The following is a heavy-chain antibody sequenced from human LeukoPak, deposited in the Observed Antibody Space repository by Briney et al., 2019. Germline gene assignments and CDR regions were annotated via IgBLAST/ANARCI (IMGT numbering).Heavy chain of an antibody. CDR1: GFTFIKYW. CDR3: TTKQWLAPPPDS. CDR2: INTDGTVT. Sequence: PGGSLRLSCAASGFTFIKYWMLWVRQAPGKGLESVSRINTDGTVTTYADSVKGRFTVSRDNADNTMFLQMSSVRDEDTAVYYCTTKQWLAPPPDSWGQGTPVTVSS. D-gene: IGHD6-19*01. J-gene: IGHJ4*02. V-gene: IGHV3-74*01.